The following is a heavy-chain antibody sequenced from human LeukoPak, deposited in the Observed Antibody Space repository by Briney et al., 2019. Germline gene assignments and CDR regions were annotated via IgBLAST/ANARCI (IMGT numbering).Heavy chain of an antibody. CDR2: IYYSGST. V-gene: IGHV4-59*01. D-gene: IGHD4-17*01. CDR3: ARDHGDYLYYFDY. J-gene: IGHJ4*02. Sequence: SETLSLNCTVSGGSISSYYWSWIRQPPGKGLEWIGYIYYSGSTNYNPSLKSRVTISVDTSKNQFSLKLSSVTAADTAVYYCARDHGDYLYYFDYRGQGTLVTVSS. CDR1: GGSISSYY.